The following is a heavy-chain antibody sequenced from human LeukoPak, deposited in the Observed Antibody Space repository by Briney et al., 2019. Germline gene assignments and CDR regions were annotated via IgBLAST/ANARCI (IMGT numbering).Heavy chain of an antibody. CDR2: ISGSGGST. CDR3: AKEGSSGFYFFDY. D-gene: IGHD3-22*01. V-gene: IGHV3-23*01. CDR1: GFTFSSYA. J-gene: IGHJ4*02. Sequence: PGGSLRLSCAASGFTFSSYAMSWVRQAPGKGLEWVSVISGSGGSTYYADSVKGRFTISRDNFKNTLYLQMNSLRAEDTAFYYCAKEGSSGFYFFDYWGQGTLVNVSS.